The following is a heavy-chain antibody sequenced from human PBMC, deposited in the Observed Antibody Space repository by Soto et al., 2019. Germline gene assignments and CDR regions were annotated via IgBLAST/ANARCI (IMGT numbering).Heavy chain of an antibody. CDR2: LSGRGGST. D-gene: IGHD2-2*01. J-gene: IGHJ4*02. CDR3: SKVSRGIGVVPAAVN. V-gene: IGHV3-23*01. CDR1: GHTFHNYA. Sequence: EVQLLESGGGLEHPGGSLRLSCVGSGHTFHNYAMTWVRQAPGTGLEWVSGLSGRGGSTYYADSVRGRFTISRDDSKNTLDLQMNSLRAEDTAVSYCSKVSRGIGVVPAAVNWGQGNLVSVSS.